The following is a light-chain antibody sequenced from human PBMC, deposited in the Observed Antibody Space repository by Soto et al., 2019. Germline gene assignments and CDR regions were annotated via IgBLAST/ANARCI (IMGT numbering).Light chain of an antibody. CDR2: GAS. CDR3: QQYNNWPLT. CDR1: QSVSSN. V-gene: IGKV3-15*01. J-gene: IGKJ1*01. Sequence: EIVMTQSPATLSVSPGERATLSCRASQSVSSNLAWYQQKPGQAPRLLFYGASTRATGIPARFSGSGSGTEVTLTISSLQSEDFAVYYCQQYNNWPLTFGQGTKVEIK.